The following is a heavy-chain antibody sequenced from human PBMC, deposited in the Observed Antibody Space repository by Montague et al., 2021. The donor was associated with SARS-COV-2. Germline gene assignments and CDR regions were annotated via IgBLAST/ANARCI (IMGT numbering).Heavy chain of an antibody. Sequence: SETLSLTCAVYGGSFHIFSWGWIRQSPGKGLEWIGEVDHSGNTKYNPSLKSRVTIPVDTSKNQFSLKLSSVTAADTAVYYCARQPVLLWFGELFRGGGMDVWGQGTTVTVSS. CDR2: VDHSGNT. D-gene: IGHD3-10*01. J-gene: IGHJ6*02. CDR3: ARQPVLLWFGELFRGGGMDV. CDR1: GGSFHIFS. V-gene: IGHV4-34*01.